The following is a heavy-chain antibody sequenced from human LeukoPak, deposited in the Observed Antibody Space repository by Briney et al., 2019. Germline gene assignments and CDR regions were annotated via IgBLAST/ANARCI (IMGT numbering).Heavy chain of an antibody. D-gene: IGHD2-21*02. V-gene: IGHV3-21*01. CDR2: ISSSSSYI. Sequence: GGSLRLSCAASGFTFSSYSMNWVRQAPGKGLEWVSSISSSSSYIYYADSVKGRFTISRDNSKNTLYLQMNSLRAEDTAVYYCAKMYRYVVVTAIPADYWGQGTLVTVSS. CDR1: GFTFSSYS. CDR3: AKMYRYVVVTAIPADY. J-gene: IGHJ4*02.